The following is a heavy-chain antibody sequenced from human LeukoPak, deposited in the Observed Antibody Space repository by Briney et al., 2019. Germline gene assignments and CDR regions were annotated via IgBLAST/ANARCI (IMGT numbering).Heavy chain of an antibody. V-gene: IGHV3-23*01. CDR2: ISGSGGST. Sequence: GGSLRFYCAASGFTFSSYAMSWVRQAPGKGLEWVSAISGSGGSTYYADSVKGRFTISRHNSKNTLYLQMNSLRAEDTAVYYCARDWMFYGLDYWGQGTLVTVSS. D-gene: IGHD2/OR15-2a*01. CDR3: ARDWMFYGLDY. CDR1: GFTFSSYA. J-gene: IGHJ4*02.